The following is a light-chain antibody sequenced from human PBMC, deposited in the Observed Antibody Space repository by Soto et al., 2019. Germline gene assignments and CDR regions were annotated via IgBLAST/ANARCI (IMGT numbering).Light chain of an antibody. CDR2: TTS. Sequence: IQLTQSPSSLSASVGDRVTITCRASQDISSFLAWYQQKPGKAPKLLIYTTSTLQSGVPSRFSGSGSGTDFTLTISSLQPEDFATYYCQQGNSFPYTFGQGTRLEIK. CDR3: QQGNSFPYT. CDR1: QDISSF. V-gene: IGKV1-9*01. J-gene: IGKJ5*01.